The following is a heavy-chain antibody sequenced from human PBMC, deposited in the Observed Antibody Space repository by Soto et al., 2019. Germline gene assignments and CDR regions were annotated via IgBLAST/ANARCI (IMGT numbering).Heavy chain of an antibody. Sequence: QVQLVQSGAEVKTPGSSVEVSCKASGGIFSSFSITWVRQVPGHGLEWMGGIIPMTGTPNYAEKFQGRLTLTADVPTRRAYLVVSSLKSEGTAVYSCARGATLPGATSWLAPWGQGTVDIVSS. CDR3: ARGATLPGATSWLAP. CDR1: GGIFSSFS. CDR2: IIPMTGTP. V-gene: IGHV1-69*01. J-gene: IGHJ5*02. D-gene: IGHD2-2*01.